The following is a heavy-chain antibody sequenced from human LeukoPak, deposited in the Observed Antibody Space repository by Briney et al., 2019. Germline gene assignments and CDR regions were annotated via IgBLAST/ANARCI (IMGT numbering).Heavy chain of an antibody. V-gene: IGHV4-59*01. J-gene: IGHJ4*02. CDR1: GGYISSYY. CDR3: ARIDYSNFDY. CDR2: IYYSGST. Sequence: SETLSLTCTVPGGYISSYYWSWIRQRPWKGLEWIGYIYYSGSTNYNPSLKSRVTISVDTSKNQFSLKLSSVTAADTAVYYCARIDYSNFDYWGQGTLVTVSS. D-gene: IGHD4-11*01.